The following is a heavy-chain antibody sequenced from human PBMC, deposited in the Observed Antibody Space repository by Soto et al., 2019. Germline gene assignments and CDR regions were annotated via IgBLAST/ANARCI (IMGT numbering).Heavy chain of an antibody. CDR3: ARVRPYIVATNYWFDP. CDR1: GGTFSSYA. Sequence: SVKVSCKASGGTFSSYAISWVRQAPGQGLGWMGGIIPIFGTATYAQKFQGRVTITADESTSTAYMERSSLRSEYTAVYNCARVRPYIVATNYWFDPWGQGTLVTVSS. J-gene: IGHJ5*02. CDR2: IIPIFGTA. D-gene: IGHD5-12*01. V-gene: IGHV1-69*13.